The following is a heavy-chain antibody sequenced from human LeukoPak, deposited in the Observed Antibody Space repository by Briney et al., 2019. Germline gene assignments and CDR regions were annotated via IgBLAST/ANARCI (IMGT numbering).Heavy chain of an antibody. V-gene: IGHV3-30*01. J-gene: IGHJ4*02. CDR3: ARDSTYYYDSGSSGPHYFDN. CDR1: GFTFSNYA. D-gene: IGHD3-10*01. CDR2: ISSGGTYE. Sequence: GGSLRLSCAASGFTFSNYAMHWVRQAPGKGLEWVSLISSGGTYEYYADSVKGRFTISRDNSKNTLYLQLTSLRAEDTAVYYCARDSTYYYDSGSSGPHYFDNWGQGTLVTVSS.